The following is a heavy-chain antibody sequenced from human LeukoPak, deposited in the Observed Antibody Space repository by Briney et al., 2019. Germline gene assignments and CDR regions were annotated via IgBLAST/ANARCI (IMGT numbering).Heavy chain of an antibody. V-gene: IGHV4-34*01. CDR1: GGPFSGYY. CDR3: ARGRYYYGSGSYSDY. D-gene: IGHD3-10*01. Sequence: SETLSLTCAVYGGPFSGYYWSWIRQPPGKGLEWIGEINHSGSTNYNPSLKSRVTISVDTSKNQFSLKLSSATAADTAVYYCARGRYYYGSGSYSDYWGQGTLVTVSS. CDR2: INHSGST. J-gene: IGHJ4*02.